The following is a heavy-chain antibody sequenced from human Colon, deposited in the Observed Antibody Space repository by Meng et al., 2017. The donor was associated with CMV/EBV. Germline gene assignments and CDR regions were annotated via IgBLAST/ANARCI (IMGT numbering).Heavy chain of an antibody. V-gene: IGHV1-69*05. D-gene: IGHD2-2*01. CDR3: ARAKYCSSNSCSGFDI. Sequence: SVKVSCKASGGTLSSHGFSWVRQAPGQGLEWVGGIIPMFDTANYAQTFRGRVTITTDDSTSTAYMELRTLRSEDTAVYYCARAKYCSSNSCSGFDIWGQGTMVTVSS. J-gene: IGHJ3*02. CDR2: IIPMFDTA. CDR1: GGTLSSHG.